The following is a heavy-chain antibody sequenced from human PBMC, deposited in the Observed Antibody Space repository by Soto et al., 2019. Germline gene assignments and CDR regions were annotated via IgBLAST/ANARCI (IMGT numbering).Heavy chain of an antibody. CDR1: GGTFSSYA. CDR2: IIPIFCTA. J-gene: IGHJ5*02. CDR3: ARGLGTGGNNWFDP. V-gene: IGHV1-69*06. Sequence: GASVKVCCKASGGTFSSYAISWVRQAPGQGLEWMGGIIPIFCTANYAQKFQGRVTITADKSTSTAYMELSSLRSEDTAVYYCARGLGTGGNNWFDPWGQGTLVTVPQ. D-gene: IGHD7-27*01.